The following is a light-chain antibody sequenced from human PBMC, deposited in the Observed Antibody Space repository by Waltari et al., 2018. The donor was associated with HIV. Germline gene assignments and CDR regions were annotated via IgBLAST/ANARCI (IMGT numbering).Light chain of an antibody. CDR2: GAS. V-gene: IGKV3-15*01. CDR1: QSLTAN. CDR3: QQNIHWPPYT. J-gene: IGKJ2*01. Sequence: SPATLSVSPGERVTLSCRASQSLTANLAWYQQRPGQAPRLLIYGASSRATDIPARFTGSGSGTDYTLTISSVQSEDSAVYYCQQNIHWPPYTFGQGTKL.